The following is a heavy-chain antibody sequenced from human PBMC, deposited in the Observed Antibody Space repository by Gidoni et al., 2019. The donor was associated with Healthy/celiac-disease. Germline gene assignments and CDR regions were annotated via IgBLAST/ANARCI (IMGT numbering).Heavy chain of an antibody. Sequence: EVQLVESGGGLVQPGGSLRLSCAASGFTFSSFWMSWVRQAPGKGLELVANIKQDGSEKYYVDSVKGRFTISRDNAKNSLYLQMNSLRAEDTAVYYCAREIHITIFGVVTDWYFDLWGRGTLVTVSS. CDR2: IKQDGSEK. V-gene: IGHV3-7*01. CDR1: GFTFSSFW. J-gene: IGHJ2*01. D-gene: IGHD3-3*01. CDR3: AREIHITIFGVVTDWYFDL.